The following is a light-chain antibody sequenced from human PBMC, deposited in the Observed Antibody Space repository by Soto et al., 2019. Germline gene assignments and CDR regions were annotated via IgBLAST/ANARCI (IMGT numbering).Light chain of an antibody. Sequence: EIVLTQSPGTLSLSPGERATLSCRASQSVSSSYLAWYQQKPGQAPRLLIYGASSRATGIPDRFSCSGSGTDFTLTISRLEPEDFAVYYCQQYRTFGGGTKVEIK. J-gene: IGKJ4*01. CDR2: GAS. CDR1: QSVSSSY. V-gene: IGKV3-20*01. CDR3: QQYRT.